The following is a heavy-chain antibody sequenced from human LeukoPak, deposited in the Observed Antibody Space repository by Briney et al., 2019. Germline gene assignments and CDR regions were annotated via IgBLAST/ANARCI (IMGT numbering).Heavy chain of an antibody. D-gene: IGHD2-15*01. CDR1: GFTFSSYA. J-gene: IGHJ4*02. CDR2: ISGSGGST. CDR3: ATAGYCSGGSCDY. V-gene: IGHV3-23*01. Sequence: PTGVSLRLSCAASGFTFSSYAMSWVRQAPGKGLEWVSAISGSGGSTYYADSVKGRFTISRDNSKNTLYLQMNGLRAEDTAVYYCATAGYCSGGSCDYWGQGTLVTVSS.